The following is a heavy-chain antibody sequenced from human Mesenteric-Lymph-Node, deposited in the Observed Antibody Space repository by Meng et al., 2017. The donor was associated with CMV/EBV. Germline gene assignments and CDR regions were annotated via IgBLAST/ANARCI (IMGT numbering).Heavy chain of an antibody. J-gene: IGHJ5*02. V-gene: IGHV1-69*04. CDR3: ARDRRGYVVVPAAMSGFDP. CDR2: IIPILGIA. D-gene: IGHD2-2*01. CDR1: LSSYT. Sequence: LSSYTISWVRQAPGQGLEWMGRIIPILGIANYAQKFQGRVTITADKSTSTAYMELSSLRSEDTAVYYCARDRRGYVVVPAAMSGFDPWGQGTLVTVSS.